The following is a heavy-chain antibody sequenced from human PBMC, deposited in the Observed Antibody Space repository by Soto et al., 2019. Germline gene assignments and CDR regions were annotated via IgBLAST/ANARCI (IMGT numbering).Heavy chain of an antibody. CDR3: ARSVVHQWLVHDAFDI. CDR2: TYYSGTT. CDR1: GGPISSSY. J-gene: IGHJ3*02. Sequence: ESLSLSCTVSGGPISSSYWSGIRQPPGKGLEWIAYTYYSGTTNYNPSLESRVTTSIDTSKNQFSLRLTSVTAADTAVYYCARSVVHQWLVHDAFDIWGQGTLVTVSS. D-gene: IGHD6-19*01. V-gene: IGHV4-59*01.